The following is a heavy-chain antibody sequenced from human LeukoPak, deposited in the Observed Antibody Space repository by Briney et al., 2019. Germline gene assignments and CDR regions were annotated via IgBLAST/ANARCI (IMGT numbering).Heavy chain of an antibody. D-gene: IGHD3-10*01. CDR2: IYSGGST. Sequence: GGSLRLSCAASGFTVSSKYMSWVRQAPGKGLEWVSVIYSGGSTHYVDSVKGRFTISRDNSKNTLYLQMNSLRAEDTAVYYCASGSGLWFGDYYIDYWGQGTLVTVSS. V-gene: IGHV3-66*01. CDR3: ASGSGLWFGDYYIDY. CDR1: GFTVSSKY. J-gene: IGHJ4*02.